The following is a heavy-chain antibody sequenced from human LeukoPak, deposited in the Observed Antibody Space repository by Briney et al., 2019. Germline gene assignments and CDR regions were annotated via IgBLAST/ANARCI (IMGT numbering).Heavy chain of an antibody. J-gene: IGHJ3*02. V-gene: IGHV1-69*13. D-gene: IGHD1-26*01. CDR1: GGTFSSYA. CDR3: ASKWGPRSPFDI. Sequence: GASVKVSCKASGGTFSSYAISWVRQAPGQGLEWMGGIIPIFGTANYAQKFQGRVTITADESTSTAYMELSSLRSEDTAVYYCASKWGPRSPFDIWGKGTMVTVSS. CDR2: IIPIFGTA.